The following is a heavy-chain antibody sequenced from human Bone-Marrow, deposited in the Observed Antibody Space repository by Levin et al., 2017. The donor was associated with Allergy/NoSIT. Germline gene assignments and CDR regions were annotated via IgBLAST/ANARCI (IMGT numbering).Heavy chain of an antibody. CDR1: GFTFRNYW. V-gene: IGHV3-7*01. D-gene: IGHD3-9*01. Sequence: PGGSLRLSCEASGFTFRNYWMSWVRQAPGSGLEWVAEIIPDGSATYYEGSVKGRFTISRDNAKDAVYLQMNSLRTEDTAVYFCATFEVGADWGQGTLVTVSS. J-gene: IGHJ4*02. CDR3: ATFEVGAD. CDR2: IIPDGSAT.